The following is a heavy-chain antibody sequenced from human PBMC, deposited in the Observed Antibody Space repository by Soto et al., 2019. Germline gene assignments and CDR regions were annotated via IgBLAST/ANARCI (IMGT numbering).Heavy chain of an antibody. CDR1: GFTFDDYA. Sequence: EVQLVESGGGLVQPGRSLRLSCAASGFTFDDYAMHWVRQAPGKGLEWVSGISWNSGSIGYADSVKGRFTISRDNAKNSLYLQMNSLRAEDTALYYCAKDLYGSGSYYNNWYFDLWGRGTLVTVSS. V-gene: IGHV3-9*01. D-gene: IGHD3-10*01. J-gene: IGHJ2*01. CDR3: AKDLYGSGSYYNNWYFDL. CDR2: ISWNSGSI.